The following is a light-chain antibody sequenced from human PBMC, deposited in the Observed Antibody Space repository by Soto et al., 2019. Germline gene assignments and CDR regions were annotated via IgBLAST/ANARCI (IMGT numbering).Light chain of an antibody. CDR3: QQYGSSRS. V-gene: IGKV3-20*01. Sequence: EIVLTQSPGTLSLSLGESATNSCRASQSVSSSYLAWYQQKPGQAPRLLISGASSRATDIPDRFSGSGSGTDFTLTISRLEPEDFAVYYCQQYGSSRSFGQGTKVEI. J-gene: IGKJ1*01. CDR2: GAS. CDR1: QSVSSSY.